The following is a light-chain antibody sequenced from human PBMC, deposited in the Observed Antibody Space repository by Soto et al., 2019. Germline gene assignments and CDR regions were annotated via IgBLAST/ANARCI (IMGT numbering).Light chain of an antibody. V-gene: IGKV1-5*01. CDR1: QSRSSW. CDR2: DAS. CDR3: QQWA. Sequence: DIQMTQSPSTLSASVGDRVTITCRASQSRSSWLAWYQQRPGKAPKLLIYDASTLASGVPSRFRGSGSGTEFTLTISSLHPDDFATYYCQQWAFGQGTKVEVK. J-gene: IGKJ1*01.